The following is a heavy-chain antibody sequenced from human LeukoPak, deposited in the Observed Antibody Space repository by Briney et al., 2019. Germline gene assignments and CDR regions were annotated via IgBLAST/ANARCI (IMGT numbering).Heavy chain of an antibody. CDR1: GFTFSTYA. D-gene: IGHD5-24*01. CDR3: ARTFGGWLQFPIDY. J-gene: IGHJ4*02. CDR2: ISSGGTDE. Sequence: GGSLRLSCAASGFTFSTYAMHWVRQAPGKGLEWVSLISSGGTDEYYADSVKGRFTISRDNAKNSLYLQMNSLRAEDTAVYYCARTFGGWLQFPIDYWGQGTLVTVSS. V-gene: IGHV3-30*07.